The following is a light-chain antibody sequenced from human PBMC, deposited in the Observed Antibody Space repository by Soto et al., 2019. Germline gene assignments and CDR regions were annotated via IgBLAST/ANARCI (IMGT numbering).Light chain of an antibody. CDR3: NSYTSSTTPAV. CDR2: NVS. J-gene: IGLJ2*01. CDR1: SSDVGGYDF. V-gene: IGLV2-14*01. Sequence: QSALTQPASVSGSPGQSIAISCSGTSSDVGGYDFVSWYQQHPGKTPKLIIYNVSNRPSGVSNRFSGSKSGNTASLTISGLQAEHEAVYYCNSYTSSTTPAVFGGGTKLTVL.